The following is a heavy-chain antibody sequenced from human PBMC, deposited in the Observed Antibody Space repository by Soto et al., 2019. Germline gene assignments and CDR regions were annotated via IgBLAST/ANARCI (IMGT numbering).Heavy chain of an antibody. V-gene: IGHV3-66*01. J-gene: IGHJ6*03. D-gene: IGHD3-9*01. CDR3: ARVRATRYYQYMDV. Sequence: GGSLRLSCAASGFTVSSNYMSWVRQAPGKGLEWVSFIYSAGSTYYVDSVKGRFTISRDNSKNTLYLQMNSLRAEDTAVYYCARVRATRYYQYMDVWGKGTTVTVSS. CDR2: IYSAGST. CDR1: GFTVSSNY.